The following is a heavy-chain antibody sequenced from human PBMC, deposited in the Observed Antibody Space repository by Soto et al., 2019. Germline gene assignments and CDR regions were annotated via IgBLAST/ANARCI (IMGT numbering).Heavy chain of an antibody. CDR3: AGGRYTYGTTTPFDY. J-gene: IGHJ4*02. Sequence: ASVKVSCKASGGIFSTYTINWVRQAPGQGLEWMGRIIPVLDIADYAQKFQGRVTITADKSTSTVYMELGSLKFDDTALYFCAGGRYTYGTTTPFDYWGQGTQVTVSS. CDR1: GGIFSTYT. D-gene: IGHD1-7*01. V-gene: IGHV1-69*02. CDR2: IIPVLDIA.